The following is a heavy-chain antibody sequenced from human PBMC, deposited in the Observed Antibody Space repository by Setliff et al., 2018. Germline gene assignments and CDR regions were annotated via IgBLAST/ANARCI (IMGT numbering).Heavy chain of an antibody. V-gene: IGHV3-23*01. CDR3: ARTCSGSGCYAGLES. CDR1: GFTFSSYA. CDR2: IRSNGGAT. D-gene: IGHD2-15*01. Sequence: GGSLRLSCEASGFTFSSYAMNWVRQAPGKGLEWVSGIRSNGGATYYAQSVKGRFTISRDNSKNTLYLQMNSLRPEDTAVYYCARTCSGSGCYAGLESWGQGTPVTVSS. J-gene: IGHJ4*02.